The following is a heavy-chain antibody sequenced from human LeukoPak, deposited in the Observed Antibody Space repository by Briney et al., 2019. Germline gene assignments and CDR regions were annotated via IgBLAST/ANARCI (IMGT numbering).Heavy chain of an antibody. J-gene: IGHJ4*02. V-gene: IGHV3-66*01. CDR2: IDSGGRT. CDR1: GFTFSSYA. CDR3: ARASLGGAFDS. Sequence: GGSLRLSCAASGFTFSSYAMSWVRQAPGKGLEWVSIIDSGGRTYYADSVKGRFTVSRDNSKNTLDLQMNSLRVEDTAVYFCARASLGGAFDSWGQGTLVTVSS. D-gene: IGHD2-2*01.